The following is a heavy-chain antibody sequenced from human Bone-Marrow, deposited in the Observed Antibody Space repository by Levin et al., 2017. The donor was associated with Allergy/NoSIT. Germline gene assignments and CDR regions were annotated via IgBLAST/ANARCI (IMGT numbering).Heavy chain of an antibody. Sequence: GGSLRLSCAASGFTFSSYAMSWVRQAPGKGLEWVSVISGSGGSTYYADSVKGRFTISRDNSKNTLYLQMNSLRAVDTAVYYCAKDQFPSAGDYYCYFDYWGQGTLVTVSS. V-gene: IGHV3-23*01. D-gene: IGHD2-21*02. CDR1: GFTFSSYA. CDR2: ISGSGGST. CDR3: AKDQFPSAGDYYCYFDY. J-gene: IGHJ4*02.